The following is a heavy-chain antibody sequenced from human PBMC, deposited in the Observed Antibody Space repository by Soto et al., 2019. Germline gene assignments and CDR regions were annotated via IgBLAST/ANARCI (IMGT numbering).Heavy chain of an antibody. J-gene: IGHJ4*03. CDR2: TLYSGRP. D-gene: IGHD3-3*01. Sequence: PSETLSLTCRVSGGSVGSGAYYWSWIRQPPGKGLEWIGYTLYSGRPIYNPSLQSLQSRVTISVDTSRNQISLRLTAVTAADTAFYYCATHDFYHRPFDIWGQGTLVTVSS. CDR1: GGSVGSGAYY. CDR3: ATHDFYHRPFDI. V-gene: IGHV4-61*08.